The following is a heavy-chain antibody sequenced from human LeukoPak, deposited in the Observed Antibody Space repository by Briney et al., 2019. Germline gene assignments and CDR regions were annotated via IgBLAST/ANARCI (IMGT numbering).Heavy chain of an antibody. J-gene: IGHJ3*02. CDR2: IYYSGST. V-gene: IGHV4-39*07. D-gene: IGHD6-19*01. CDR1: GGSISSSSYY. Sequence: PSETLSLTCTVSGGSISSSSYYWGWIRQPPGKGLEWIGSIYYSGSTYYNPSLKSRVTISVDTSKNQFSLKLSSVTAADTAVYYCARDRWLQNNGAFDIWGQGTMVTVSS. CDR3: ARDRWLQNNGAFDI.